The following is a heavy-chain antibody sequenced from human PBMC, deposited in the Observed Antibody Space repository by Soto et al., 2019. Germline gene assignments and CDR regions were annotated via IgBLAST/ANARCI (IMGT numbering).Heavy chain of an antibody. CDR2: ISYDGSNK. J-gene: IGHJ4*02. D-gene: IGHD5-18*01. V-gene: IGHV3-30-3*01. Sequence: GGSLRLSCAASGVTFSSYAMHLVRQAPGKGLEWVAVISYDGSNKYYADSVKGRFTISRDNSKNTLYLQMNSLRAEDTAVYYCARGPSVDTAMASFDYWGQGTLVTVSS. CDR1: GVTFSSYA. CDR3: ARGPSVDTAMASFDY.